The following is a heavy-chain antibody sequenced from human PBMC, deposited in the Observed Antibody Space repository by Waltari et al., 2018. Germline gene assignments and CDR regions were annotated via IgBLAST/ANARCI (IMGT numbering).Heavy chain of an antibody. CDR2: IYHSGST. J-gene: IGHJ4*02. CDR1: GGSISSGGYS. V-gene: IGHV4-30-2*01. CDR3: ASSYYYDSSGYYPGR. D-gene: IGHD3-22*01. Sequence: QLQLQESGSGLVKPSQTLSLTCAVSGGSISSGGYSWSWIRQPPGKGLEWIGYIYHSGSTYYNPSLKSRVTISVDRSKNQFSLKLSSVTAADTAVYYCASSYYYDSSGYYPGRWGQGTLVTVSS.